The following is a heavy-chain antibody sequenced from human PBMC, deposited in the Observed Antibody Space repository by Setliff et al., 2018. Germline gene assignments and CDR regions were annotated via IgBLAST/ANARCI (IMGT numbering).Heavy chain of an antibody. Sequence: GGSLRLSCAASGFSISDHYMDWVRQAPGKGLEWVGRTKNKANAGYMEYAASVKDRFIISRDDSKNSLYLQMYSLRVDDTAVYYCSSYLVSWGQGALVTVSS. V-gene: IGHV3-72*01. CDR1: GFSISDHY. D-gene: IGHD2-21*01. J-gene: IGHJ4*02. CDR3: SSYLVS. CDR2: TKNKANAGYM.